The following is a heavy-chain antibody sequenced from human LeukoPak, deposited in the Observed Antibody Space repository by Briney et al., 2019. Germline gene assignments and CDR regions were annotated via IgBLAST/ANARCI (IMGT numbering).Heavy chain of an antibody. CDR1: GFTFSSYW. Sequence: GGSLRLSCAASGFTFSSYWMHWVRQGPGEGLVWVSRINSDGTSINYADSVNGRFTISRDNAKNTVHLQMNSLRVEDTAVYYCASWEVPALMPQDYWGQGTLVTVSS. CDR2: INSDGTSI. V-gene: IGHV3-74*01. D-gene: IGHD2-2*01. J-gene: IGHJ4*02. CDR3: ASWEVPALMPQDY.